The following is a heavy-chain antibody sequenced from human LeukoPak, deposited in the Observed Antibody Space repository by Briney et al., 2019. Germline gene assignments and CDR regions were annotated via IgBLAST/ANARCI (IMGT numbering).Heavy chain of an antibody. V-gene: IGHV4-59*01. CDR1: GGSIRSFF. J-gene: IGHJ4*02. CDR3: ARAEVYDILTGARYYDY. Sequence: SETLSLTCTVSGGSIRSFFWSWLRQPPGKPLEWLGHIYHTGSTNCNPSLKSRVTISVDTSKNQFSLKLSSVTAADTAVYYCARAEVYDILTGARYYDYWGQGTLVTVSS. D-gene: IGHD3-9*01. CDR2: IYHTGST.